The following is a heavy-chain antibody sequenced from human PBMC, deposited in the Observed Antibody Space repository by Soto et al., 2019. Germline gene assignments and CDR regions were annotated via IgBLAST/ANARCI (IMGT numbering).Heavy chain of an antibody. CDR2: INPSGGST. CDR3: ARDYTIFGVVSYGMDV. J-gene: IGHJ6*02. CDR1: GYTFTSYY. Sequence: GASVKVSCKASGYTFTSYYMHWVRQAPGQGLEWMGIINPSGGSTSYAQKFQGRVTMTRDTSTSTVYMELSSLRSEDTAVYYCARDYTIFGVVSYGMDVWGQGTTVTVS. D-gene: IGHD3-3*01. V-gene: IGHV1-46*01.